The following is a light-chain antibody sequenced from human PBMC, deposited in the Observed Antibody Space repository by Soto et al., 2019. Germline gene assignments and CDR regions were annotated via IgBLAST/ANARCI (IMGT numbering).Light chain of an antibody. J-gene: IGLJ1*01. CDR1: SADVSSSNF. V-gene: IGLV2-14*03. CDR3: TSYRRGPLYV. CDR2: DVS. Sequence: QSALTQPASVSGSPGQSITISCTGISADVSSSNFVSWYQHRPGQAPSLILYDVSHRPSGVSNRFSGSKAGDTASLTISGLQLEDEADYYCTSYRRGPLYVFGTGTKVTVL.